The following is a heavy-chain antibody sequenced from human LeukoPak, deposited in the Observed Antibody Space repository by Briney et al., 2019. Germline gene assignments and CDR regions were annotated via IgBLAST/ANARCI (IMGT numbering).Heavy chain of an antibody. CDR1: GDSISSYY. Sequence: SETLSLTCTVSGDSISSYYWSWIRQPPGKGLEWIGYIYYSGGTDYNPSLKSRVTISVDTSKNQFSLKLRSVTAADTAVYYCARGRIYYYGSGSYQITLPFDYWGQGTLVTVSS. CDR2: IYYSGGT. J-gene: IGHJ4*02. CDR3: ARGRIYYYGSGSYQITLPFDY. D-gene: IGHD3-10*01. V-gene: IGHV4-59*08.